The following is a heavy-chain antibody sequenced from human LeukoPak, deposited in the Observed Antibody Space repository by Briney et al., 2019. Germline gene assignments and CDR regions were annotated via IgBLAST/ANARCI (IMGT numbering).Heavy chain of an antibody. CDR2: INPSGGST. D-gene: IGHD2-15*01. J-gene: IGHJ5*02. CDR1: GYTFTSYY. V-gene: IGHV1-46*01. Sequence: ASVKVSCKASGYTFTSYYMHWVRQAPGQGLEWMGIINPSGGSTSYAQKFQGRVTMTRDTSTSTVYMELSSLRSEDTAVYYCARDPSCSGGSCHSWFDPWGQGTLVTVSS. CDR3: ARDPSCSGGSCHSWFDP.